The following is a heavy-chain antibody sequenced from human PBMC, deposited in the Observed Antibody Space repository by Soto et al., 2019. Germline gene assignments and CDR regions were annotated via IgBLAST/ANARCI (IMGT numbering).Heavy chain of an antibody. CDR3: ARDGHLGRWGMDV. J-gene: IGHJ6*02. Sequence: QLQLQESGSGLVKPSQTLSLTCAVSGGSISSGGYSWSWIRQPPGKGLDWIGYIYHSGSTYYNPSLKSRVTISVDRSKNQFSLKLSSVTAADTAVYYCARDGHLGRWGMDVWGQGTTVTVSS. D-gene: IGHD3-16*01. V-gene: IGHV4-30-2*01. CDR1: GGSISSGGYS. CDR2: IYHSGST.